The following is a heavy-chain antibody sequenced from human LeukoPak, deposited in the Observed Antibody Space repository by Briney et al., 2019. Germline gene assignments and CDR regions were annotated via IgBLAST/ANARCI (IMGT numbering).Heavy chain of an antibody. V-gene: IGHV4-61*05. D-gene: IGHD4-17*01. CDR2: IYYSGNT. J-gene: IGHJ5*02. CDR3: ARHDYGDSPFDP. Sequence: PSETLSLTCTVSGGSISSSSYFWTWIRQPPGKGLEWIGSIYYSGNTNYNPSLKSRVTISVDKSKNQFSLKLSSVTAADTAVYYCARHDYGDSPFDPWGQGTLVTVSS. CDR1: GGSISSSSYF.